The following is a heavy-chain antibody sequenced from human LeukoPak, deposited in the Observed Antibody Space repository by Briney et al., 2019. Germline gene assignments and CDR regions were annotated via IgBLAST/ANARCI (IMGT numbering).Heavy chain of an antibody. CDR3: ATGYYYMDV. CDR2: IWHDGSNK. J-gene: IGHJ6*03. Sequence: GRSLRLSCAASGFTFSSYGVHWVRQAPGKGLEWVAVIWHDGSNKYYADSVKGRFTISRDNSKNTLYLQMNSLRAEDTAVYYCATGYYYMDVWGKGTTVTVSS. CDR1: GFTFSSYG. V-gene: IGHV3-33*03.